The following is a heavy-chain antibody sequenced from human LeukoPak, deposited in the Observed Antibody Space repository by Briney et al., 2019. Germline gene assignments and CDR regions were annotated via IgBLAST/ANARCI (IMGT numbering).Heavy chain of an antibody. Sequence: GGSLRLSCAASGFTFSSYSMNWVRQAPGKGLEWVSYISSSSSTIYYADSMKGRFTISRDNAKNSLYLQMNSLRDEDTAVYYCARSNYDSSGYYYVGPFDYWGQGTLVTVSS. V-gene: IGHV3-48*02. CDR2: ISSSSSTI. CDR1: GFTFSSYS. CDR3: ARSNYDSSGYYYVGPFDY. D-gene: IGHD3-22*01. J-gene: IGHJ4*02.